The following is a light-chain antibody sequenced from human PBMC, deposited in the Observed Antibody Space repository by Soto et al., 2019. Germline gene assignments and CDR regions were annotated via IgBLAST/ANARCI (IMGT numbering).Light chain of an antibody. V-gene: IGKV3-20*01. CDR1: QSLTSSY. J-gene: IGKJ3*01. CDR2: GAS. Sequence: EIVLTQSPGTLSLSPGERATLSCRASQSLTSSYLAWYQQKPGQAPRLLIYGASSRATDIPARFSGSGSGTDFTLTISRLEPEDFAVYDCQQYGDSLFTFGPGTKVESK. CDR3: QQYGDSLFT.